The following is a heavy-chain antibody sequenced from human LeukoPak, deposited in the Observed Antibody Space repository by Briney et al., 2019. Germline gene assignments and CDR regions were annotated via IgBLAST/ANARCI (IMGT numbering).Heavy chain of an antibody. CDR3: TTESPGEDPFDY. CDR1: GFTFSNAW. V-gene: IGHV3-15*01. Sequence: GGSLRLSCAASGFTFSNAWMSWVRQAPGKGLEWVGRIKSKTDGGTTDYAAPVKGRFTISRDDSKNTLYLQMNSLKTEDTAVYYCTTESPGEDPFDYWGQGTLVTVSS. CDR2: IKSKTDGGTT. D-gene: IGHD3-10*01. J-gene: IGHJ4*02.